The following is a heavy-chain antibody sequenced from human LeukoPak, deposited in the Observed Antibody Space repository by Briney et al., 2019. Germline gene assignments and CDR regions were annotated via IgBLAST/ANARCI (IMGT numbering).Heavy chain of an antibody. CDR3: AREPRVAGTTMV. J-gene: IGHJ3*01. CDR1: GFTVSSNY. Sequence: GGSLRLSCAASGFTVSSNYMSWVRQAPGKGLEWVSVIYSGGSTYYADSVKGRFTISRDNSKNTLYLQMNSLRAEDTAAYYCAREPRVAGTTMVWGQGTMVTVSS. V-gene: IGHV3-53*01. D-gene: IGHD6-19*01. CDR2: IYSGGST.